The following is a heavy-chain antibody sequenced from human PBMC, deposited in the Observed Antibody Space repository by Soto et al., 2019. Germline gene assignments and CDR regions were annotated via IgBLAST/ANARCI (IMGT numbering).Heavy chain of an antibody. CDR3: AREEVSGWYHDAFDI. D-gene: IGHD6-19*01. CDR2: INPSGGST. V-gene: IGHV1-46*01. CDR1: GYTFTSYY. Sequence: ASVKVSCKASGYTFTSYYMHWVRQAPGQGLEWMGVINPSGGSTSHAQKFQGRVTITRDASASTAYMELSSLRSEDTAVYYCAREEVSGWYHDAFDIWGQGTMVTVSS. J-gene: IGHJ3*02.